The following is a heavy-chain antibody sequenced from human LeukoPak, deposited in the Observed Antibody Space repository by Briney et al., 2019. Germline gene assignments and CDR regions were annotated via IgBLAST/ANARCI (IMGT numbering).Heavy chain of an antibody. J-gene: IGHJ4*02. Sequence: GGSLRLSCAASGFTFSSYGMHWVRQAPGKGLDWVAVISYDGSNKYYADSVKGRFTISRDNSKNTLYLQMNSLRAEDTAVYYCARDRGFPDYWGQRTLVTVSS. CDR3: ARDRGFPDY. CDR2: ISYDGSNK. CDR1: GFTFSSYG. D-gene: IGHD3-10*01. V-gene: IGHV3-30*03.